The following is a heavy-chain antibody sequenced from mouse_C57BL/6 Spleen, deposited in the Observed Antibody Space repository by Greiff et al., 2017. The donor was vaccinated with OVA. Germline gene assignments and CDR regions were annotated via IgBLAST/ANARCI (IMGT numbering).Heavy chain of an antibody. Sequence: QVQLQQSDAELVKPGASVKISCKVSGYTFTDHTIHWMKQRPDQGLEWIGYIYPRDGSTKYNEKFKGKATLTAAKSSSTAYMQLNSLASEDSADYCCAREWGDGAFAYWGQGTLVTVSA. V-gene: IGHV1-78*01. CDR1: GYTFTDHT. CDR2: IYPRDGST. D-gene: IGHD1-1*01. CDR3: AREWGDGAFAY. J-gene: IGHJ3*01.